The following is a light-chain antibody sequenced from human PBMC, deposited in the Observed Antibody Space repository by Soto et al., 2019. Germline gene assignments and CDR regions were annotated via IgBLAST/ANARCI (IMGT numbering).Light chain of an antibody. CDR2: GAS. CDR1: QGINIY. Sequence: DIHMTQSPSSLSASVGDRVTITCRASQGINIYLNWYQQKPGNAPHLLIYGASSLKSGVPSSFSGGGSGTDFTLTISSLQPEDSATYYCQQSYSTPRMFGQGTKVEI. CDR3: QQSYSTPRM. V-gene: IGKV1-39*01. J-gene: IGKJ1*01.